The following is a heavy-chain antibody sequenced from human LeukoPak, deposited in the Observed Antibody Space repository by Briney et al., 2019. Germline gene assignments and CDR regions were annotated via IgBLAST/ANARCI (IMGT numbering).Heavy chain of an antibody. D-gene: IGHD4-17*01. CDR3: ARDTSMTTVTTQYF. CDR2: ISYDGSNK. CDR1: GFTFSSYA. Sequence: PGGSLRLSCAASGFTFSSYAMHWVRQAPGKGLEWVAVISYDGSNKYYADSVKGRFTISRDNSKNTLYLQMNSLRADDTAVYYCARDTSMTTVTTQYFWGQGTLVTVSS. V-gene: IGHV3-30-3*01. J-gene: IGHJ4*02.